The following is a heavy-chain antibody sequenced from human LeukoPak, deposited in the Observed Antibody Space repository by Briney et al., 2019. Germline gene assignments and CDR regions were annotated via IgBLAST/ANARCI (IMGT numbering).Heavy chain of an antibody. CDR2: ISGSGGST. V-gene: IGHV3-23*01. CDR1: GFTFSSYA. J-gene: IGHJ5*02. D-gene: IGHD6-19*01. CDR3: AKDPSSGWGTWFDP. Sequence: GGSLRLSCAASGFTFSSYAMSWVRQAPGKGLEWVSAISGSGGSTYYADSVKGRFTISRDNSKNTLYLQMDSLRAEDTAVYYCAKDPSSGWGTWFDPWGQGTLVTVSS.